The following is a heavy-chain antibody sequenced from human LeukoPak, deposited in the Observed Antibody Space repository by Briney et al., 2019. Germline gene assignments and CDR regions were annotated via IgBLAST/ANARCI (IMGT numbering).Heavy chain of an antibody. V-gene: IGHV3-74*01. Sequence: PGGSLRLSCAASGFTFSSYWMHWVRQAPGKGLVWVSRINSEGSSTSYADSVKGRFTISRDNAKNTLYLQMNSLRAEDTAVYYCAREIAAALNWFDPWGQGTLVTVSS. D-gene: IGHD6-13*01. CDR2: INSEGSST. CDR3: AREIAAALNWFDP. J-gene: IGHJ5*02. CDR1: GFTFSSYW.